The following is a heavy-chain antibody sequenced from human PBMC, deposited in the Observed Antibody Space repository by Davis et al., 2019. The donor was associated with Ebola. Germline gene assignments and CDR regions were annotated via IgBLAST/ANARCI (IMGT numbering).Heavy chain of an antibody. CDR2: TYFNSKYYS. Sequence: HPQTLSLTCAISGDSVSINSAGWNWIRQSPSRGLEWLGRTYFNSKYYSDYAVSVRGRITINADPSKNQFSLQLNSVTPEDTAVYYCARGWLRGYLDYWGQGTLVTVSS. CDR1: GDSVSINSAG. D-gene: IGHD3-3*01. J-gene: IGHJ4*02. CDR3: ARGWLRGYLDY. V-gene: IGHV6-1*01.